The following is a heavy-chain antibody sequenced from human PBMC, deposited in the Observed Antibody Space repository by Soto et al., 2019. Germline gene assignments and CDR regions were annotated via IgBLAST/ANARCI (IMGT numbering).Heavy chain of an antibody. J-gene: IGHJ6*02. CDR1: GGSVSSGGYY. D-gene: IGHD4-17*01. CDR2: IYYSGST. CDR3: ARDRATVTSDYGMDV. V-gene: IGHV4-31*03. Sequence: SETLSLTCTVSGGSVSSGGYYWSWIRQHPGKGLEWIGYIYYSGSTYYNPSLKSRVSISVDTSKNQFSLKLSSVTAADTAVYYCARDRATVTSDYGMDVWGQGTTVT.